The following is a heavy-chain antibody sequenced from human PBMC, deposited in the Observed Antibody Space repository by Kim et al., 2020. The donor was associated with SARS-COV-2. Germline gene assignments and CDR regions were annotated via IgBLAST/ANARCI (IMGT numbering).Heavy chain of an antibody. D-gene: IGHD4-17*01. V-gene: IGHV4-34*01. CDR2: T. CDR3: ARGGKDGDYDY. Sequence: TNYNPSLKGRVTISVATSKNQFSLKLSSVTAADTAVYYCARGGKDGDYDYWGQGTLVTVSS. J-gene: IGHJ4*02.